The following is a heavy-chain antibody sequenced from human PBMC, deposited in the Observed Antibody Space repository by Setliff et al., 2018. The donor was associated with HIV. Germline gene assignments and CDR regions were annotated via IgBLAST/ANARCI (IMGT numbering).Heavy chain of an antibody. CDR2: LSGSGGRT. J-gene: IGHJ3*02. CDR3: AKHRSGCDYTSGVFDI. D-gene: IGHD4-17*01. V-gene: IGHV3-23*01. Sequence: GGSLRLSCAASGFTFTNYGMSWVRQAPGKGLEWVSLLSGSGGRTFYAGSVRGRFIIARDSSKNTLYLRMNSLRAEDTDIYSCAKHRSGCDYTSGVFDIWGQGTMVTVSS. CDR1: GFTFTNYG.